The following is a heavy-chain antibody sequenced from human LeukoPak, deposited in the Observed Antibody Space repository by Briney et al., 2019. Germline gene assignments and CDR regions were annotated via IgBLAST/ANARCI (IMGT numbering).Heavy chain of an antibody. CDR3: ARLPYSSRWYLN. V-gene: IGHV1-8*01. Sequence: GASVKVSCKASGYTFTSYDINWVRQATGQGLEWMGWMNPNSGNTGYAQKFQGRVTMTRNTSISTAYMELSSLRSEDTAVYYCARLPYSSRWYLNWGQGTLVTVSS. CDR1: GYTFTSYD. D-gene: IGHD6-19*01. J-gene: IGHJ4*02. CDR2: MNPNSGNT.